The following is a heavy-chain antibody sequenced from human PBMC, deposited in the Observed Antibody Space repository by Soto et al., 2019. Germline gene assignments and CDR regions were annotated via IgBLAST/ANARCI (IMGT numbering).Heavy chain of an antibody. CDR2: IYYSGST. Sequence: SETLSLTCPVSGGSISSGDYYWSWIRQPPGKGLEWIGYIYYSGSTYYNPSLKSRVTISVDTSKNQFSLKLSSVTAADTAVYYCARARGARYFDYWGQGTQVTVS. J-gene: IGHJ4*02. CDR1: GGSISSGDYY. V-gene: IGHV4-30-4*01. D-gene: IGHD2-15*01. CDR3: ARARGARYFDY.